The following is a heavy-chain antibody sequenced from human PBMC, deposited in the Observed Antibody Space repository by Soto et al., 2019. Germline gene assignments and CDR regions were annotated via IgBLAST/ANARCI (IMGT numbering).Heavy chain of an antibody. CDR1: GFTFSNFA. D-gene: IGHD6-19*01. V-gene: IGHV3-23*01. CDR2: ISASGRDI. J-gene: IGHJ4*02. Sequence: GGSLRLSCAASGFTFSNFAMSWVRQAPGRGLEWVSGISASGRDIHYADSVKDRFTVSRDNSKNTLYLQMNSLRAEDTAIYYCAKGKTSGWYYFDYWGQGAPVTVSS. CDR3: AKGKTSGWYYFDY.